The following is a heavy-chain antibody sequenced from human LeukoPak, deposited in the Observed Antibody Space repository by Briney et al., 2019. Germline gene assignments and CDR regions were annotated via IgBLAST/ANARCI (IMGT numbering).Heavy chain of an antibody. Sequence: GGSLRLSCAASGFTFRLYAMSWVRQAPGKGPEWVSAIGGSGDNTYYPDSVRGRFTISRDNSNTTVCLQMNSLRAEDTAIYYCVKDRGPYVGIANNWFDPWGQGTLVTVYS. CDR3: VKDRGPYVGIANNWFDP. J-gene: IGHJ5*02. D-gene: IGHD3-16*01. V-gene: IGHV3-23*01. CDR2: IGGSGDNT. CDR1: GFTFRLYA.